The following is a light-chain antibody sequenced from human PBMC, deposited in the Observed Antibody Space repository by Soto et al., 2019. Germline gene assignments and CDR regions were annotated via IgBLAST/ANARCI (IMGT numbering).Light chain of an antibody. J-gene: IGKJ1*01. CDR1: QSISSW. CDR2: KAS. V-gene: IGKV1-5*03. Sequence: DIKMTQSPSTLSASVGDRVTITCRASQSISSWLAWYQQKPGKAPKLLIYKASSLESGVPSRFRGSGSGTEFTLTISSLQPDDFATYYCQQYNTYLTFGQGTKVDNK. CDR3: QQYNTYLT.